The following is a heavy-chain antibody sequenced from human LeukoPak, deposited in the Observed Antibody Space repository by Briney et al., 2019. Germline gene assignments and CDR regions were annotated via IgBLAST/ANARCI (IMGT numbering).Heavy chain of an antibody. CDR2: IEQNGNEK. Sequence: GGSLRLSCAASGFTISSYWMTWVRQAPGKGPEWVAIIEQNGNEKYHVDSVKGRFTISRDNAKNSLYLQMNSLRAEDTAVYYCARARGGSGSYYNVYYFDYWGQGTLVTVSS. J-gene: IGHJ4*02. CDR3: ARARGGSGSYYNVYYFDY. V-gene: IGHV3-7*01. D-gene: IGHD3-10*01. CDR1: GFTISSYW.